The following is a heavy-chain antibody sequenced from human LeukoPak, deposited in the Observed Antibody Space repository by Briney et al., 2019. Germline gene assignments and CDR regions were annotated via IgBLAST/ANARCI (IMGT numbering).Heavy chain of an antibody. CDR3: ARDARIAAEAFDY. J-gene: IGHJ4*02. V-gene: IGHV3-48*03. CDR2: ISSSGSTI. D-gene: IGHD6-13*01. CDR1: GFTFSSYE. Sequence: GGSLRLSCAASGFTFSSYEMNWVRQAPGKGLEWVSYISSSGSTIYYADSVKGRFTISRDNAKNSLYLQMNNLRAEDTAVYYCARDARIAAEAFDYWGQGTLVTVSS.